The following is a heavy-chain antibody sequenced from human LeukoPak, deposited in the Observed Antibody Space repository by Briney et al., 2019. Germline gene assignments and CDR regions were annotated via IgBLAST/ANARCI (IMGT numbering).Heavy chain of an antibody. J-gene: IGHJ6*03. D-gene: IGHD6-13*01. CDR3: ARLTSSWYAYYYYMDV. Sequence: ESGPTLVNPTQPLTLTCTFSGFSLHTSEVGVAWVRQPPGKALEWLALIYWDDNKRYSPSLKSRFTITKDTSNNQVVLTMTNVGPVDTATYYCARLTSSWYAYYYYMDVWGKGTTVTVS. V-gene: IGHV2-5*02. CDR1: GFSLHTSEVG. CDR2: IYWDDNK.